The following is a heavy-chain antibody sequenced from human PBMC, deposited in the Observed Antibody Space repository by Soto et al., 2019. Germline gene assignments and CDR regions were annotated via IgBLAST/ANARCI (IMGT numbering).Heavy chain of an antibody. CDR2: ISYDGSNK. D-gene: IGHD3-9*01. V-gene: IGHV3-30*18. Sequence: GGSLRLSCAASGFTFSSYGMHWVRQAPGKGLEWVAVISYDGSNKYYADSVKGRFTISRDNSKNTLYLQMNSLRAEDTTVYYCAKDRPLLRYFDSHFDYWGQGTLVTVSS. CDR3: AKDRPLLRYFDSHFDY. J-gene: IGHJ4*02. CDR1: GFTFSSYG.